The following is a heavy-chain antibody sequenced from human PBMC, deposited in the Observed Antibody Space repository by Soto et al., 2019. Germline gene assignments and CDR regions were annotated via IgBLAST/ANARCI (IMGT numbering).Heavy chain of an antibody. Sequence: SETLSLTCTVSGGSISSYYWSWIRQPPGKGLEWIGNIYYSGSTNYNPSLKSRITISVATSKNQFSLKLSSVTAVYSAVYYCARCRYEFDPWGQGTLVTVSS. J-gene: IGHJ5*02. V-gene: IGHV4-59*01. CDR2: IYYSGST. D-gene: IGHD2-15*01. CDR1: GGSISSYY. CDR3: ARCRYEFDP.